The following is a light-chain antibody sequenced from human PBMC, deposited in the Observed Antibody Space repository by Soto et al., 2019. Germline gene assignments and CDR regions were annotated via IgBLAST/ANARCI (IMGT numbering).Light chain of an antibody. Sequence: DIHMTQSPSSASASIGDRVTITCRASQSIATFLSWYHQKPGKSPQILIYDASKLEPGVPSRLSGGGSGTEFTLTISSMQPDDFATYYCQQYSTYPLTFGGGSKVDI. CDR3: QQYSTYPLT. J-gene: IGKJ4*01. CDR1: QSIATF. CDR2: DAS. V-gene: IGKV1-5*01.